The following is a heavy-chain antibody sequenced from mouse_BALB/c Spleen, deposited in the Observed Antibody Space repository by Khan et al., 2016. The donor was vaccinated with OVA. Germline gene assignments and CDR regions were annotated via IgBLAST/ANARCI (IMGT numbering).Heavy chain of an antibody. D-gene: IGHD2-5*01. CDR1: GYTFTSYT. CDR2: INPSNGYT. Sequence: VQLMESGAELARPGASVKMSCKASGYTFTSYTIHWIKKRPGQGLEWIGYINPSNGYTNYNQKFKDKATLTTDKSYTTAYLQLSSLTSDDTAVXDWVRDGAYHRNRRWFAYWGQGTLVTVSS. J-gene: IGHJ3*01. V-gene: IGHV1-4*01. CDR3: VRDGAYHRNRRWFAY.